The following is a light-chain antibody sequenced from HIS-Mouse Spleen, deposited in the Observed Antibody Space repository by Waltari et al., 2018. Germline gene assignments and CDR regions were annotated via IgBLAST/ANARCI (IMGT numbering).Light chain of an antibody. Sequence: SYELTQPPSVSVSPGQTARITCSGDALPKKYAYWYQQKSGQAPVLVIYEDSKRPSGIPVRFSGSSSGNTASLTITGAQAEDEADYYCNSRDSSGNHRVFGGGTKLTVL. CDR2: EDS. CDR1: ALPKKY. V-gene: IGLV3-10*01. CDR3: NSRDSSGNHRV. J-gene: IGLJ2*01.